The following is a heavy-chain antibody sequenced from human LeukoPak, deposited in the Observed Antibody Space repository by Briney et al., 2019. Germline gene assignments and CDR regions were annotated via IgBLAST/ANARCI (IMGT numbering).Heavy chain of an antibody. CDR1: GFTFSNYW. V-gene: IGHV3-7*01. J-gene: IGHJ4*02. D-gene: IGHD2-15*01. CDR2: IKQDGSEK. CDR3: ATYCSGGSCRFGLDY. Sequence: GGSLRLSCAASGFTFSNYWMSWVRQAPGKGLEWVASIKQDGSEKYYVDSVKGRFTISRDNAKNSLYLQMNSLRAEDTAVYYCATYCSGGSCRFGLDYWGQGTLVTVSS.